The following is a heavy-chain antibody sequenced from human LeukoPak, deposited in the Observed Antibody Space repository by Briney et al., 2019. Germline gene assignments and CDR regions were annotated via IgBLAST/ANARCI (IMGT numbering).Heavy chain of an antibody. CDR3: ARDFSSGPYYYYYMDV. J-gene: IGHJ6*03. V-gene: IGHV3-64*01. CDR2: INTNGGST. CDR1: AFTFDDYA. Sequence: GGSLRLSCVVSAFTFDDYAMHWVRQAPGKGLEYVSTINTNGGSTYYANSVKGRFTISRDNSKNTLYLQMGSLRAEDMAVYFCARDFSSGPYYYYYMDVWGKGTPVTVSS. D-gene: IGHD6-19*01.